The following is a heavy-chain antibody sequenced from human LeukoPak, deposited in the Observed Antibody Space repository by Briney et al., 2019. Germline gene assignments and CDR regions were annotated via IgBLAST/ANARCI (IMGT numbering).Heavy chain of an antibody. J-gene: IGHJ6*02. V-gene: IGHV1-2*02. Sequence: GASVKVSCKTSGYTFTAYYPNWVRQAPGQGLEYMGRIDPNSGAATYARKFQGRVTMTRDTSINTGYMEVTSLRSDDTAVYYCARDRGGGRPGWYNGMDVWGQGTTVTVSS. D-gene: IGHD1-26*01. CDR3: ARDRGGGRPGWYNGMDV. CDR2: IDPNSGAA. CDR1: GYTFTAYY.